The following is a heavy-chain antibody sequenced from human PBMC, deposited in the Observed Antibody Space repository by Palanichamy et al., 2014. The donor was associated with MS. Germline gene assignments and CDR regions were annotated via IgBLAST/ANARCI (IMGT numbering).Heavy chain of an antibody. CDR2: ISSSSSYI. CDR1: GFTFSSYS. V-gene: IGHV3-21*01. D-gene: IGHD3-3*01. CDR3: ARVWEWRFLEWLVYYYMDV. Sequence: EVQLVEVWGRAWSSLGGPVRLSCAASGFTFSSYSMNWARQAPGKGLEWVSSISSSSSYIYYADSVKGRFTISRDNAKNSLYLQMNSLRAEDTAVHYCARVWEWRFLEWLVYYYMDVWGKGTTVTVSS. J-gene: IGHJ6*03.